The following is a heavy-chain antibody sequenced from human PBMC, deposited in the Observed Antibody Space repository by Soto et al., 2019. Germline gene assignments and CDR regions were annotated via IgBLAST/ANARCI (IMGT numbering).Heavy chain of an antibody. V-gene: IGHV2-26*01. Sequence: KESGPVLVRPTETLTLTCTVSGFSLNNARVGVSWIRQPPGKALAWLAHILSNDGKSYSTSLKTRLSISKDTSKSQVVLTMTNMDPVDTATYYCARMLAVNYYYYYMDVWGKGTTVTVSS. CDR3: ARMLAVNYYYYYMDV. D-gene: IGHD3-10*01. J-gene: IGHJ6*03. CDR2: ILSNDGK. CDR1: GFSLNNARVG.